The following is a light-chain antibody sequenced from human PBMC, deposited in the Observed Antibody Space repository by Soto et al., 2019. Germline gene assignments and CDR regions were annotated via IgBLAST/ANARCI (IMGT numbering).Light chain of an antibody. CDR2: DAS. CDR1: QSVSSY. V-gene: IGKV3-11*01. CDR3: QQGSNWPPIFT. Sequence: EIVLTQSPATLSLSPGESATLSCRASQSVSSYLAWYQQKPGQAPRLLIYDASNRATGIPARFSGSGSGTDFTLTISSLEPEDFALYYCQQGSNWPPIFTFGPGTKVDIK. J-gene: IGKJ3*01.